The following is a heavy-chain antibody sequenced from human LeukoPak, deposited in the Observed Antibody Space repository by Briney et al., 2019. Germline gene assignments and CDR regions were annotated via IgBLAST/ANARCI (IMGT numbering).Heavy chain of an antibody. CDR2: IYTSGST. Sequence: PSETLSLTCTVSGGSISSYYWSWIRQPAGKGLEWIGRIYTSGSTNYNPSLKSRVTMSVDTSKNQFSLKLSSVTAADTAVYYCARETSWLQSYYYYYYMDVWGKGTTVTLSS. CDR1: GGSISSYY. D-gene: IGHD5-12*01. V-gene: IGHV4-4*07. J-gene: IGHJ6*03. CDR3: ARETSWLQSYYYYYYMDV.